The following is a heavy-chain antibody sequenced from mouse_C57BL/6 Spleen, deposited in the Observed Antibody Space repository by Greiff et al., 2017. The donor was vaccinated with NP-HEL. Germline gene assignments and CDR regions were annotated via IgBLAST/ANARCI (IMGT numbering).Heavy chain of an antibody. V-gene: IGHV1-55*01. CDR1: GYTFTSYW. Sequence: QVHVKQPGAELVKPGASVKMSCKASGYTFTSYWITWVKQRPGQGLEWIGDIYPGSGSTNYNEKFKSKATLTVDTSSSTAYMQLSSLTSEDSAVYYCARNQFDYWGQGTTLTVSS. CDR3: ARNQFDY. CDR2: IYPGSGST. J-gene: IGHJ2*01.